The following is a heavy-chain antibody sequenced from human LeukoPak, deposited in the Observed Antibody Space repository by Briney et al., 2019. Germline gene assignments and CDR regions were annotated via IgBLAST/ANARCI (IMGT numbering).Heavy chain of an antibody. V-gene: IGHV3-30*18. D-gene: IGHD6-6*01. CDR3: AKVRQLVDFQH. J-gene: IGHJ1*01. Sequence: GGSLRLSCAASGFTFSSYGMHWVRQAPGKGLEWVAVISYDGSNKYYADSVKGRFTISRDNSKNTLYLQMNSLRAEDTAVYYCAKVRQLVDFQHWGQGTLVTVSS. CDR1: GFTFSSYG. CDR2: ISYDGSNK.